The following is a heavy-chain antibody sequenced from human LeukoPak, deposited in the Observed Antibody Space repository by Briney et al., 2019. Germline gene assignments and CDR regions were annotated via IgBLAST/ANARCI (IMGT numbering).Heavy chain of an antibody. V-gene: IGHV4-38-2*02. CDR1: GYSISSGYY. J-gene: IGHJ4*02. CDR3: ARAQVVVAATVDY. Sequence: PSETLSLTCTVSGYSISSGYYWGWIRQPPGKGLEWIGSIYHSGSTYYNPSLKSRVTISVDTSKNQFSLKLSSVTAADTAVYYCARAQVVVAATVDYWGQGTLVTVSS. CDR2: IYHSGST. D-gene: IGHD2-15*01.